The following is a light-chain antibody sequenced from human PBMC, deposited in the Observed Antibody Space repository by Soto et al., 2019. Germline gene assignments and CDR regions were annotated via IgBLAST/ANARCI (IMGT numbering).Light chain of an antibody. CDR2: GAS. Sequence: ETVLTQSPGTLSLSPGERATLSCRASQTVSSSYLAWYQQKPGQAPRLLIYGASSRATGIPDRFSGSGSGTGFTLTISRLEPKDFAVYYCQQYCQQYGSSPPSWTFGQGTKVEIK. J-gene: IGKJ1*01. V-gene: IGKV3-20*01. CDR1: QTVSSSY. CDR3: QQYCQQYGSSPPSWT.